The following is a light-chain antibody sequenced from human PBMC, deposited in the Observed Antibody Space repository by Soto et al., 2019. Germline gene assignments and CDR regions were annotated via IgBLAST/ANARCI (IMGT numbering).Light chain of an antibody. CDR1: SSDVGSYNL. J-gene: IGLJ2*01. CDR2: EGN. CDR3: CSYAGDSADVV. Sequence: QSALTQPASVSGSPGQSITISCTGTSSDVGSYNLVSWYQQHPDKAPKLMLYEGNKRPSGVSNRFSGSKSGNTASLTISGRQAEDDADYYCCSYAGDSADVVFGGGTKLTVL. V-gene: IGLV2-23*01.